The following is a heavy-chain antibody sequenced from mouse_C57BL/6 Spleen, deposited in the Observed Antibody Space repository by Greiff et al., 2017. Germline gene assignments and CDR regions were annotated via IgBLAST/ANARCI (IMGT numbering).Heavy chain of an antibody. V-gene: IGHV1-9*01. CDR1: GYTFTGYW. CDR2: ILPGSGST. D-gene: IGHD1-1*01. Sequence: VQLQQSGAELMKPGASVKLSCKATGYTFTGYWIEWVKQRPGHGLEWIGEILPGSGSTNYNEKFKGKATFTADTSSNTAYMQLSSLTTEDSAIYYCARRIPDYYGSSYDYAMDYWGQGTSVTVSS. CDR3: ARRIPDYYGSSYDYAMDY. J-gene: IGHJ4*01.